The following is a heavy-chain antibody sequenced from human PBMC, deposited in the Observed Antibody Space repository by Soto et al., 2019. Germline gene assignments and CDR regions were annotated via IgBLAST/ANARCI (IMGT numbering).Heavy chain of an antibody. CDR3: ARYRYGWYPGFDLDV. CDR1: GESISNFY. V-gene: IGHV4-4*07. CDR2: VHVSGGT. Sequence: PSETLSLTCSVSGESISNFYWSWIRQPAGKGLEWIGHVHVSGGTNYNAPLQSRVTMSLDTSSNHVSLQLRSLTAADTAVYYCARYRYGWYPGFDLDVWGPGTTVTVSS. J-gene: IGHJ6*02. D-gene: IGHD6-19*01.